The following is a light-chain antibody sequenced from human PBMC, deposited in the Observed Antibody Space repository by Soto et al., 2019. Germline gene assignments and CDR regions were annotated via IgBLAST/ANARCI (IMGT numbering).Light chain of an antibody. CDR1: SSDVDLYDY. V-gene: IGLV2-14*01. J-gene: IGLJ1*01. CDR3: SSYTSDSSYV. CDR2: AVS. Sequence: QSALTQPASVSGSPGQSITISCTVTSSDVDLYDYVSWYQQHPGKAPQLMIYAVSNRPSGVSNRFSASKSGNTASLFISGLQAEDEADYYCSSYTSDSSYVFGSGTKVTVL.